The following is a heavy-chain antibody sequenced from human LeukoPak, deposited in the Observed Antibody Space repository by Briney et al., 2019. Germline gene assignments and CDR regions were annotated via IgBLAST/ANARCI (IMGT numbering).Heavy chain of an antibody. Sequence: EASVTLSCTASAYTFTIYDINWVRQATGQGLELMGWMNPNSGNTGYSQKFQGRVTMTRNTSISTAYMELSSLRSEDTAVYYCARADIAAFGTDNWFDPWGQGTLVTVSS. CDR1: AYTFTIYD. J-gene: IGHJ5*02. V-gene: IGHV1-8*01. CDR3: ARADIAAFGTDNWFDP. D-gene: IGHD6-6*01. CDR2: MNPNSGNT.